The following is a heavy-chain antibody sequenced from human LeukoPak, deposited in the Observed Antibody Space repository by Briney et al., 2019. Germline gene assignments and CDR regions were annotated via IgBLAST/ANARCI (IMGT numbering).Heavy chain of an antibody. V-gene: IGHV3-30*03. J-gene: IGHJ4*02. CDR2: ISYDGSNK. CDR1: GFTFSSYG. CDR3: AREYSSSSILGY. D-gene: IGHD6-6*01. Sequence: GGSLRLSCAASGFTFSSYGMHWVRQAPGKRLEWVAVISYDGSNKYFADSVKGRFTISRDNSKNTLYLQMNSLRAEDTAVYYCAREYSSSSILGYWGQGTLVTVSS.